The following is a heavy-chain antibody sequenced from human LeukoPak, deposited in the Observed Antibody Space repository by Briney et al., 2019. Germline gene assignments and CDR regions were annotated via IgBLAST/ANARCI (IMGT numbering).Heavy chain of an antibody. Sequence: GGSLRLSCAASGFTFSSYEMNWVRQAPGKGLEWVSYISSSGSTIYYADSLKGRFTISRDNAKNSLYLQMNSLRAEDTAVYYCARDGPHYDILTGTNDYWGQGTLVTVSS. V-gene: IGHV3-48*03. CDR1: GFTFSSYE. J-gene: IGHJ4*02. CDR2: ISSSGSTI. D-gene: IGHD3-9*01. CDR3: ARDGPHYDILTGTNDY.